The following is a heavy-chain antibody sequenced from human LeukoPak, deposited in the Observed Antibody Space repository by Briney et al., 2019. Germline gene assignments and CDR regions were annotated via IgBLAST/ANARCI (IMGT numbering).Heavy chain of an antibody. CDR2: INQDGSDK. V-gene: IGHV3-7*01. CDR3: ARSVMAPAP. Sequence: GGSLRLSCAASGFTFSGYWMSWVRQAPGKGLDWGAKINQDGSDKYYVDAVKGRFTISRDNAKNSVYLQMNSLRAEDTAVYYCARSVMAPAPWGQGTLVTVS. J-gene: IGHJ5*02. D-gene: IGHD5-24*01. CDR1: GFTFSGYW.